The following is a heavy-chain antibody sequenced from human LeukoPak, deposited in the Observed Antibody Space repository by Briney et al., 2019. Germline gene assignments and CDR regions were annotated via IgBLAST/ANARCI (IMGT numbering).Heavy chain of an antibody. CDR3: SRVALRSSSWFEVRFDY. CDR2: ISAYNGNT. J-gene: IGHJ4*02. V-gene: IGHV1-18*01. Sequence: ASVKVSCKASGYTFTSYGISWVRQAPGQGLEWMGWISAYNGNTNYAQKLQGRVTMTTDTSTSTAYMELRSLRSDDTAVYYCSRVALRSSSWFEVRFDYWGQGTLVTVSS. CDR1: GYTFTSYG. D-gene: IGHD6-13*01.